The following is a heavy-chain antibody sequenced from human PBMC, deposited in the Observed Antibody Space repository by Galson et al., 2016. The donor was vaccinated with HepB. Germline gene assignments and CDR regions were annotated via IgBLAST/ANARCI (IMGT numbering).Heavy chain of an antibody. CDR2: IWYDGSNK. V-gene: IGHV3-33*01. J-gene: IGHJ6*02. CDR1: GFTFSSYG. Sequence: SLRLSCAASGFTFSSYGMHRVRQAPGKGLEWVAVIWYDGSNKYYADSVKGRFTISKDNSKNTLYLQMNSLRAEDTAVYYCARGRPYCSSTSCYPTYYYYYGMDVWGQGTTVTVSS. CDR3: ARGRPYCSSTSCYPTYYYYYGMDV. D-gene: IGHD2-2*01.